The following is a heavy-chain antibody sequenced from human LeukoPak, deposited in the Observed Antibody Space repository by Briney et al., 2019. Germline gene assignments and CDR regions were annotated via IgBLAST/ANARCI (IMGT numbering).Heavy chain of an antibody. D-gene: IGHD5-18*01. CDR1: GGSFSSYY. CDR2: IYYSGST. CDR3: ASNSYGSYYYMDV. Sequence: SETLSLTCAVYGGSFSSYYWSWIRQPPGKGLEWIGYIYYSGSTNYNPSLKSRVTISVDTSKNQFSLKLSSVTAADTAVYYCASNSYGSYYYMDVWGKGTTVTISS. J-gene: IGHJ6*03. V-gene: IGHV4-59*01.